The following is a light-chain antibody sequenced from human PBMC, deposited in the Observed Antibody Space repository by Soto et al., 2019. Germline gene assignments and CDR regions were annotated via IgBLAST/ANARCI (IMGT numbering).Light chain of an antibody. CDR1: ESISREY. Sequence: EIVLTQSPGTLSLSPGQRATLSCRASESISREYLAWYQQRLGQAPRLLIYGASSGATGIPDRFSGSGSGTDFTLTISRLEPEDFAIYDCQQYGGVPYTFGQGTKLEIK. CDR3: QQYGGVPYT. V-gene: IGKV3-20*01. CDR2: GAS. J-gene: IGKJ2*01.